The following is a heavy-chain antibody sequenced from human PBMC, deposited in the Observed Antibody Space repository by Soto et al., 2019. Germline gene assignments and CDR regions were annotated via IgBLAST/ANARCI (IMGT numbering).Heavy chain of an antibody. Sequence: GGSLRLSCAASGFTVSSNYMSWVRQAPGKGLEWVSVIYSGGSTYYADSVKGRITISRDNSKNTLYLQMNSQRAEVTAVYYCARDPLRIAADGTEYYYYYGMDVWGQGTTVTVS. V-gene: IGHV3-66*01. CDR3: ARDPLRIAADGTEYYYYYGMDV. J-gene: IGHJ6*02. CDR2: IYSGGST. CDR1: GFTVSSNY. D-gene: IGHD6-13*01.